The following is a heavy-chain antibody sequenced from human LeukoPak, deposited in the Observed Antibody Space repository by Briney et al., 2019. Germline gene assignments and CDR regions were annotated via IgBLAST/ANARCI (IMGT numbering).Heavy chain of an antibody. J-gene: IGHJ4*02. CDR1: GFTFDDYA. V-gene: IGHV3-9*01. CDR2: ISWNSGSI. D-gene: IGHD3-10*01. CDR3: ARDRYGSGRQHTFDY. Sequence: GGSLRLSCAASGFTFDDYAMHWVGQAPGKGLAGVSGISWNSGSIGYADSVKGRFTISRDNVKHSLYLQMNSQRAEDTALYHCARDRYGSGRQHTFDYWAQGTLVTVSS.